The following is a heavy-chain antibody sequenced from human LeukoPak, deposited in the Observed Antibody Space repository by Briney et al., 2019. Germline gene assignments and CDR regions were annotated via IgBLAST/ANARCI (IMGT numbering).Heavy chain of an antibody. CDR1: GFTFSSYA. J-gene: IGHJ4*02. CDR3: AKDMAAYYYASGNIDY. Sequence: GGSLRLSCAASGFTFSSYAMSWVRQAPGKGLEWVSAISGSDGSTYYADSVKGRFTISRDNSKNTLYLQMNSLRAEDTALYYCAKDMAAYYYASGNIDYWGQGTLVTVSS. V-gene: IGHV3-23*01. CDR2: ISGSDGST. D-gene: IGHD3-10*01.